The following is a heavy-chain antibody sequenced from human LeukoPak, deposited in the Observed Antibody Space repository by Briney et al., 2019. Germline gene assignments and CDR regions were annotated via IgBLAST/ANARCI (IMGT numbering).Heavy chain of an antibody. V-gene: IGHV3-20*04. CDR1: GFTFDAYG. CDR2: TNWNGGST. Sequence: PGGSLRLSCAASGFTFDAYGMSSVRHAPGKGLEWVSATNWNGGSTHYAYSVKGRFTISRDNAKNSLYLQLSSLRVEDTALYYCARRRRGNTVPYYYYMDVWGKGTTVTVSS. CDR3: ARRRRGNTVPYYYYMDV. D-gene: IGHD1-26*01. J-gene: IGHJ6*03.